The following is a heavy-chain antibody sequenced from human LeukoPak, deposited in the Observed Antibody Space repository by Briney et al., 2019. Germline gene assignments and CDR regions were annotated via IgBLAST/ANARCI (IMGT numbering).Heavy chain of an antibody. Sequence: SGGSLRLSCAGSGFIFNNYAMHWVRQPPGKGLEWVSGISWNSGSIDYADSVKGRFTISRDNAKNSLYLQMNSLRAEDTAVYYCAKSSWFGELSSWGQGTLVTVSS. CDR3: AKSSWFGELSS. V-gene: IGHV3-9*01. CDR1: GFIFNNYA. J-gene: IGHJ4*02. D-gene: IGHD3-10*01. CDR2: ISWNSGSI.